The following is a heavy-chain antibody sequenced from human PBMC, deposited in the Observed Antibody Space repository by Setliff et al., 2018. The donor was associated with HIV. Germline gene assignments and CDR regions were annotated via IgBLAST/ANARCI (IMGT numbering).Heavy chain of an antibody. D-gene: IGHD3-22*01. Sequence: ASVKVSCKASGYTFSSYDINWVRQATGQGLEWMGWMNPNSGNTGYVQKFQGRVTMTRDTSISTAYMELNNLKFEDTAVYYCARARRDSYDRGRRNHYYIDVWGKGTTVTVSS. V-gene: IGHV1-8*02. CDR3: ARARRDSYDRGRRNHYYIDV. J-gene: IGHJ6*03. CDR1: GYTFSSYD. CDR2: MNPNSGNT.